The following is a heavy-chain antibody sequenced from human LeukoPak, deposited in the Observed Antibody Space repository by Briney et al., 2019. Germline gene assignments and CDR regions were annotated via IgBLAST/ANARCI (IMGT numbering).Heavy chain of an antibody. CDR2: INPSGGST. CDR3: ARGVEWLLSSTYYYMDV. CDR1: GYTFTSYY. D-gene: IGHD3-3*01. Sequence: ASVKVSCKASGYTFTSYYMHWVRQAPGQGLEWMGIINPSGGSTSYAQKFQGRVTMTRDTSTSTVYMELSSLRSDDTAVYYCARGVEWLLSSTYYYMDVWGKGTTVTVSS. J-gene: IGHJ6*03. V-gene: IGHV1-46*01.